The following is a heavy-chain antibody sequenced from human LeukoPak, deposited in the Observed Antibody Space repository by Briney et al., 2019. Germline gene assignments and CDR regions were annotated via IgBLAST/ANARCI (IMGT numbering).Heavy chain of an antibody. CDR3: AREITIFGVVNTYYYYMDV. V-gene: IGHV3-53*01. J-gene: IGHJ6*03. CDR1: GFTFSSYG. D-gene: IGHD3-3*01. Sequence: PGGSLRLSCAASGFTFSSYGMHWVRQAPGKGLEWVSVIYSGGSTYYADSVKGRFTISRDNSKNTLYLQMNSLRAEDTAVYYCAREITIFGVVNTYYYYMDVWGKGTTVTVSS. CDR2: IYSGGST.